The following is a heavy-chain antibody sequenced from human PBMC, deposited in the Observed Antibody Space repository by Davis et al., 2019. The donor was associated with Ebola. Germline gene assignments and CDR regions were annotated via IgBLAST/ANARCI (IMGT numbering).Heavy chain of an antibody. V-gene: IGHV4-34*01. J-gene: IGHJ4*02. CDR1: GGSFSGYY. CDR2: INHSGST. Sequence: MPSETLSLTCAVYGGSFSGYYWTWIRQPPGKGLEWIGEINHSGSTNYNPSLKSRLIISVDTSKNQFSLQLNSVTAADTAVYYCASGDLPDLYWGQGTLVTVSS. CDR3: ASGDLPDLY.